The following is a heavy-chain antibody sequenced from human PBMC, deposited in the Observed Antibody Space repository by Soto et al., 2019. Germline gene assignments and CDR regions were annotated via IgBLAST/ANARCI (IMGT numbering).Heavy chain of an antibody. J-gene: IGHJ6*02. CDR1: GGTFSSYA. CDR2: IIPIFGTA. V-gene: IGHV1-69*13. CDR3: ARDQYLSTSCYARGHCYYYYGMDV. Sequence: GASVKVSCKASGGTFSSYAISWVRQAPGQGLEWMGGIIPIFGTANYAQKFQGRVTITADESTSTAYMELSSLRSEDTAVYYCARDQYLSTSCYARGHCYYYYGMDVWGQGTTVTVSS. D-gene: IGHD2-2*01.